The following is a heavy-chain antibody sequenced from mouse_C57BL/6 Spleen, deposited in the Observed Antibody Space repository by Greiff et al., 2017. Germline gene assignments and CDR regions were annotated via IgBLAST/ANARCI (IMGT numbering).Heavy chain of an antibody. CDR1: GYAFSSYW. D-gene: IGHD1-1*01. CDR2: IYPGDGDT. V-gene: IGHV1-80*01. CDR3: ARSRGSSFPWYFEG. Sequence: QVQLQQSGAELVKPGASVKISCKASGYAFSSYWMNWVKQRPGKGLEWIGQIYPGDGDTNYNGKFKGKATLTADKSSSTAYMQLSSLTSEDSAVYFCARSRGSSFPWYFEGWGTGTTVTVSS. J-gene: IGHJ1*03.